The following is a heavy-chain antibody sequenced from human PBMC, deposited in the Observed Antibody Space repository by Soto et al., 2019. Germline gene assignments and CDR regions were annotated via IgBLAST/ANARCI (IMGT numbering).Heavy chain of an antibody. V-gene: IGHV3-23*01. CDR2: ISGTGGST. Sequence: EVQLSQSGGGLVQPGGSLRLSCAASGFTFTSYAMSWVRQAPGKGLEWVSTISGTGGSTYYPDSVKGRFTISRDNSKNTVYLQMNSLRAEDAAVYYCAKEMTSGYYLFDYWGQGTLVTVSS. J-gene: IGHJ4*02. CDR1: GFTFTSYA. D-gene: IGHD3-22*01. CDR3: AKEMTSGYYLFDY.